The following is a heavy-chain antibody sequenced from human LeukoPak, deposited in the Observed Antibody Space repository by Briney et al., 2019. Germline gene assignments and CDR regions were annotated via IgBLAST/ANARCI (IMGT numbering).Heavy chain of an antibody. CDR3: ARAEDDFWSGYQRGYLDY. Sequence: KPSETLSLTCGVHGGSFNDYSWTWIRQSPGKGLEWIGEINHSGSATYNPSLQSRFTMSVDASKNQFSLRLSSVTAADTAVYYCARAEDDFWSGYQRGYLDYWGQGTLVTVSS. V-gene: IGHV4-34*01. D-gene: IGHD3-3*01. CDR1: GGSFNDYS. CDR2: INHSGSA. J-gene: IGHJ4*02.